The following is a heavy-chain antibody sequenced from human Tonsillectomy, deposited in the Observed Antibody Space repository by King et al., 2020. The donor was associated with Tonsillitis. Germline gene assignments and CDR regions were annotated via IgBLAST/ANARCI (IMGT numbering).Heavy chain of an antibody. V-gene: IGHV3-11*01. CDR1: GFSLSDYY. D-gene: IGHD1-26*01. CDR3: ARYVGGPKDAFDI. CDR2: ISSSGGTI. Sequence: VQLVESGGGLVKPEGSLRLSCAVSGFSLSDYYMSWLRQAPGKGLEWRSYISSSGGTIFYADSVRGRFTISKNGAKNLLYLEMNSLSPDDSAVYYCARYVGGPKDAFDIWGQGTMVTVSS. J-gene: IGHJ3*02.